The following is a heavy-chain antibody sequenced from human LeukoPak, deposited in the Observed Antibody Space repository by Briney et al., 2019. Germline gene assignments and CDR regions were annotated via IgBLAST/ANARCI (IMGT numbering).Heavy chain of an antibody. D-gene: IGHD2-2*01. CDR2: IYYSGST. V-gene: IGHV4-39*07. J-gene: IGHJ5*02. CDR1: GGSISSSSYY. Sequence: SETLSLTCTVSGGSISSSSYYWGWIRQPPGKGLEWIGSIYYSGSTYYNPSLKSRVTISVDTSKNQFSLKLSSVTAADTAVYYCARVVPAADWFDPWGQGTLVTVSS. CDR3: ARVVPAADWFDP.